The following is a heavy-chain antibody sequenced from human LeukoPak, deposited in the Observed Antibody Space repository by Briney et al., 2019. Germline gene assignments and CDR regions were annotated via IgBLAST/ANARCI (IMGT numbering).Heavy chain of an antibody. CDR1: GFTLISYA. Sequence: PGGSLRLSRAASGFTLISYAMSWVRQAPGKGLEWVSVISGSGGSTHYADSAKGRFTISRDNSKNTLYLQMSSLRAEDTAVYYCAKESPVFDYWGQGTLVTVSS. J-gene: IGHJ4*02. V-gene: IGHV3-23*01. CDR3: AKESPVFDY. CDR2: ISGSGGST.